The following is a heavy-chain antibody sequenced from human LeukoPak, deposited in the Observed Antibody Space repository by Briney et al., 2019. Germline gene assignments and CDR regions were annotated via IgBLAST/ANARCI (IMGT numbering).Heavy chain of an antibody. J-gene: IGHJ4*02. CDR2: IGSSSSYI. CDR1: GFTFSSYS. D-gene: IGHD1-1*01. Sequence: PGGSLRLSCAASGFTFSSYSMNWVRQAPGKGLEWVSSIGSSSSYIYYADSVKGRFTISRDNAKNSLYLQMNSLRAEDTAVYYCARLKGSELYFDYWGQGTLVTVSS. CDR3: ARLKGSELYFDY. V-gene: IGHV3-21*01.